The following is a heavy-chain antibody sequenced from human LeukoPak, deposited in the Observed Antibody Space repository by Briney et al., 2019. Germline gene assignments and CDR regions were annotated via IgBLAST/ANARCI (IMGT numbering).Heavy chain of an antibody. CDR2: IYHIGST. Sequence: GSLRLSCAASGFTFSNAWMSWVRQPPGKGLEWIGEIYHIGSTNYNPSLKSRVTMSVDKSKKQFSLILTSVTAADTAMYYCARDRTSTTRDAFDIWGQGTMVTVSS. J-gene: IGHJ3*02. D-gene: IGHD4-17*01. CDR1: GFTFSNAW. CDR3: ARDRTSTTRDAFDI. V-gene: IGHV4-4*02.